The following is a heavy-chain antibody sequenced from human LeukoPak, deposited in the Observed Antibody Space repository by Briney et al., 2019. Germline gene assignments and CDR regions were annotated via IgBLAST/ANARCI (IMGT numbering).Heavy chain of an antibody. CDR1: GFTFSSYW. CDR2: INHNGNVN. D-gene: IGHD1-26*01. V-gene: IGHV3-7*03. CDR3: GRGGGLDG. J-gene: IGHJ6*02. Sequence: GGSLRLSCAASGFTFSSYWMNWARQAPGKGLEWVASINHNGNVNYYVDSVKGRFTISRDNAKNSLYLQMSNLRAEDTAVYFCGRGGGLDGWGQGATVTVSS.